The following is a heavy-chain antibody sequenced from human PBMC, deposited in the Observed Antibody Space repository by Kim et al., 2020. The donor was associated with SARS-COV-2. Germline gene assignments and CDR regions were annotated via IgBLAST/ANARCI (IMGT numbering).Heavy chain of an antibody. CDR1: GFTFRIYD. CDR3: AKVKSGFESFDY. CDR2: ISDDGSDK. Sequence: GGSLRLSCAASGFTFRIYDMHWVRQAPGKGLEWVALISDDGSDKNYVDSVKGRFTVSRDNSKNTFYLQINTLRAEDTAVYYCAKVKSGFESFDYWGQGTL. J-gene: IGHJ4*02. D-gene: IGHD5-12*01. V-gene: IGHV3-33*05.